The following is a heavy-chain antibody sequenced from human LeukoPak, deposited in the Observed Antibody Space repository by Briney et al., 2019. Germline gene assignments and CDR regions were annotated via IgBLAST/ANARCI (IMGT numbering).Heavy chain of an antibody. J-gene: IGHJ6*03. CDR3: ATTLVRTSSYMDV. CDR1: GFTFSSYV. V-gene: IGHV3-23*01. CDR2: ISGSGGST. Sequence: GGSLRVSCAASGFTFSSYVMSWVRQAPGKGLEWVSGISGSGGSTYYADSVKGRFTISRDNSKNTLFLQMNSLRDEGTAIYYCATTLVRTSSYMDVWGKGTTVTVSS.